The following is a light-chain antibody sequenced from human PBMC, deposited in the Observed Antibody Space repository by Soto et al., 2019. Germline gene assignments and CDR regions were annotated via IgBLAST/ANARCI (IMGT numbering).Light chain of an antibody. CDR2: DEN. V-gene: IGLV3-21*02. CDR1: NIGGKS. Sequence: SYELTQAPSVSVAPGQTATIPCGGPNIGGKSVHWYQQRPGQAPLLVIYDENDRPSGIPDRFSGSNSGNTATLTISRVEVGDEADYYCQVWYRGTDHVVFGGGTKVTVL. J-gene: IGLJ3*02. CDR3: QVWYRGTDHVV.